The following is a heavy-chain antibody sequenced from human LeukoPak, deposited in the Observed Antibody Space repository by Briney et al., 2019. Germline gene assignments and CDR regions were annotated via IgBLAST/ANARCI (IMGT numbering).Heavy chain of an antibody. J-gene: IGHJ4*02. CDR2: LSGSGGST. D-gene: IGHD3-22*01. CDR1: GFTFSSYA. Sequence: GGSLRLSCAASGFTFSSYAMSWVRQAPGKGLEWVSGLSGSGGSTDYADSVKGRVTISRDNSKNTLYLQMHSLRAEDTAFYYCAKAAYSSGYYNYFDYWGQGTLVTVSS. CDR3: AKAAYSSGYYNYFDY. V-gene: IGHV3-23*01.